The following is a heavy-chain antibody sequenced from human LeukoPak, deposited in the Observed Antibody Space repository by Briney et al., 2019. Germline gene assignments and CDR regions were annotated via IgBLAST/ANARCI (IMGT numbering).Heavy chain of an antibody. CDR3: ARNLRCGYDAFDY. D-gene: IGHD5-12*01. CDR1: GGSISSYY. Sequence: SETLSLTCTVSGGSISSYYWSWIRQPAGKELEWIGRIYTSGSTNYNPSLKSRVTMSVETSKNQFSVKLSSVPAAATAVYYCARNLRCGYDAFDYWGQGTLVTVSS. J-gene: IGHJ4*02. V-gene: IGHV4-4*07. CDR2: IYTSGST.